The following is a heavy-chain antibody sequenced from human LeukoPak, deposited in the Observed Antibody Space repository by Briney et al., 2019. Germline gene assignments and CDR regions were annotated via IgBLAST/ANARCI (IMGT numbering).Heavy chain of an antibody. D-gene: IGHD4-17*01. Sequence: ASETLSLTCSGSNYSISNSLYWGWLRQPPGKGLEWIGSIYRSGSTLYNPSLKSRVTISLDTSKNQFSLKLSSVTAADTAVYFCARGTYGYYMDVWGKGTTVTVSS. CDR2: IYRSGST. V-gene: IGHV4-38-2*02. CDR1: NYSISNSLY. J-gene: IGHJ6*03. CDR3: ARGTYGYYMDV.